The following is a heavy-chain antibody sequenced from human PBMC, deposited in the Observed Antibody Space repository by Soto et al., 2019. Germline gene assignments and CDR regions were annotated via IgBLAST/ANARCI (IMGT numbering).Heavy chain of an antibody. Sequence: EVQLVESGGGLGQPGGSLRLSCSASGFTFGTYAMHWVRQAPGKGLEYVSGISSNGRTTNYADSVKGRVTISRDNPKNTLRLRMSSLTAEDTAVYYCVKESMATAGSGLYNWFDAWGQGAPVSVS. CDR1: GFTFGTYA. CDR3: VKESMATAGSGLYNWFDA. J-gene: IGHJ5*02. CDR2: ISSNGRTT. V-gene: IGHV3-64D*08. D-gene: IGHD6-13*01.